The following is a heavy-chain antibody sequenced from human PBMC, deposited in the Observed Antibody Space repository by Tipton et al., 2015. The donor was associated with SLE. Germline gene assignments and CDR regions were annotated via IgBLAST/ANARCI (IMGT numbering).Heavy chain of an antibody. CDR1: GDSITSGNYY. Sequence: LRLSCTVSGDSITSGNYYWSWIRQSAGKGLEWVGRVSPSGGTNYNPSLKSRVTMSVDTSRNQFSLNLSALTAAETAVYFCASDKWGEYTASTGYFWSFDPWGQGIPVTVSS. CDR3: ASDKWGEYTASTGYFWSFDP. V-gene: IGHV4-61*02. CDR2: VSPSGGT. D-gene: IGHD3-9*01. J-gene: IGHJ5*02.